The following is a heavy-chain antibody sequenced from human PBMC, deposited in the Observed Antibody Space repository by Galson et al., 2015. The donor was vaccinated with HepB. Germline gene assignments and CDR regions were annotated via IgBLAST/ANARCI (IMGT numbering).Heavy chain of an antibody. J-gene: IGHJ3*02. CDR3: ARGIAAAARSPDAFDI. D-gene: IGHD6-13*01. CDR1: GFTFSSYG. CDR2: ISYDGSNK. Sequence: SLRLSCAASGFTFSSYGMHWVRQAPGKGLEWVAVISYDGSNKYYADSVKGRFTISRDNAKNSLYLQMNSLRDEDTAVYYCARGIAAAARSPDAFDIWGQGTMVTVSS. V-gene: IGHV3-30*03.